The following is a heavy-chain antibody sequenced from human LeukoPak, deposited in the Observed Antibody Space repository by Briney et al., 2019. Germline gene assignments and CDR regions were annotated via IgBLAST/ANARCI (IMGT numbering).Heavy chain of an antibody. V-gene: IGHV1-18*04. Sequence: GASVTVSCKASGYTFTGYYMHWVRQAPGQGLEWMGWISAYNGNTNYAQTLQGRVTITTDTSTSTPYMELRSLRSDDTAVYYCARSSIRFVYYYYYMDVWGKGTTVTVSS. CDR2: ISAYNGNT. J-gene: IGHJ6*03. CDR1: GYTFTGYY. D-gene: IGHD6-6*01. CDR3: ARSSIRFVYYYYYMDV.